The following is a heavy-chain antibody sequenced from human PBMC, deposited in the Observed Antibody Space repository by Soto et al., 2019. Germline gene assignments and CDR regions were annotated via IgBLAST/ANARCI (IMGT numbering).Heavy chain of an antibody. Sequence: GGSLRLSCAASGFIFKMYWMHWVRQSPGKGLVWISRIYNDGTYSDYADSVRGRFTISRDNVNDTLYLQMNNLRAEDSGLYYCTRGPRPISTGTGAYWGQGTKVTVYS. J-gene: IGHJ4*02. D-gene: IGHD3-10*01. V-gene: IGHV3-74*01. CDR3: TRGPRPISTGTGAY. CDR1: GFIFKMYW. CDR2: IYNDGTYS.